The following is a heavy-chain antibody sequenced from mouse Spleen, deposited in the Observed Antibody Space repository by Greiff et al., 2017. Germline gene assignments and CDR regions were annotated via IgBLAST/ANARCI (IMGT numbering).Heavy chain of an antibody. Sequence: VQLQQSGPELVKPGASVKISCKASGYSFTGYYMNWVKQSPEKSLEWIGEINPSTGGTTYNQKFKAKATLTVDKSSSTAYMQLKSLTSEDSAVYYSARERSYSVNYGGVVAYWGQETLVTVSA. D-gene: IGHD2-1*01. CDR1: GYSFTGYY. CDR2: INPSTGGT. V-gene: IGHV1-42*01. CDR3: ARERSYSVNYGGVVAY. J-gene: IGHJ3*01.